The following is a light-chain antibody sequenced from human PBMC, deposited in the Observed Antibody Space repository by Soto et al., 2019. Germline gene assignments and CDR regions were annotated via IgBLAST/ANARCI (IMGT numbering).Light chain of an antibody. CDR2: AAS. V-gene: IGKV1-39*01. CDR1: QSISSY. Sequence: DMQMTQSPSSLSASVGDRVTITCRASQSISSYLNWYQQKPGKAPKLLIYAASSLQSGVPSRFSGSGSGTDFTLTISSLQSEDGATYYCQQSYSTPWTFGQGTKVEIK. CDR3: QQSYSTPWT. J-gene: IGKJ1*01.